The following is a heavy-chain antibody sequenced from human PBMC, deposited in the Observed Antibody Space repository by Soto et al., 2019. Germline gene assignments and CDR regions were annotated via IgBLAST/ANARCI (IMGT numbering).Heavy chain of an antibody. CDR1: GFTVSNNY. CDR3: GTRPGGGGY. D-gene: IGHD3-10*01. CDR2: IYSGGYT. Sequence: EVQLVESGGGLIQPGGSLRLSCAVSGFTVSNNYMSWVRQAPGKGLEGVSVIYSGGYTAYGDSVKGRFTISRDNSKNTIYPKMKSRRPHASAVFYWGTRPGGGGYWGQGTLVTVSS. J-gene: IGHJ4*02. V-gene: IGHV3-53*01.